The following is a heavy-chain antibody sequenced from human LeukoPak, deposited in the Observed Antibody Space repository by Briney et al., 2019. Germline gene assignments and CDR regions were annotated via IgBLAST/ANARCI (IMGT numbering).Heavy chain of an antibody. CDR2: IYTNEDT. CDR3: ARAAAAAGGQYFDY. Sequence: SETLSLTCTVSGGSISTYYWSWIRQPAGKGLEWIGRIYTNEDTSYNPSLRRRVTISVDKSKKQFSLKLSSVTAADTAVYYCARAAAAAGGQYFDYWGQGTLVAVSS. D-gene: IGHD6-13*01. J-gene: IGHJ4*02. CDR1: GGSISTYY. V-gene: IGHV4-4*07.